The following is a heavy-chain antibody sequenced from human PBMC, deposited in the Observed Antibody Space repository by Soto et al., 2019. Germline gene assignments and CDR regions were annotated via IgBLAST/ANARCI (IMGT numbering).Heavy chain of an antibody. CDR1: GGTFSSYA. CDR2: INPICGTA. Sequence: VKVSCKASGGTFSSYAISWVRQAPGQGLEWMGGINPICGTANYAQKFQGRVTMTRDNSISTAYMELSSLRSEDTAVYYCARNLYGDNVDYWGQGTLVTVPQ. V-gene: IGHV1-69*13. D-gene: IGHD4-17*01. J-gene: IGHJ4*02. CDR3: ARNLYGDNVDY.